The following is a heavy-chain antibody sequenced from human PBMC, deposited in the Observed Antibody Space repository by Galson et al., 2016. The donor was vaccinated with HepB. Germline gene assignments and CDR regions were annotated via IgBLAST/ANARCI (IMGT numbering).Heavy chain of an antibody. V-gene: IGHV3-23*01. CDR2: MSDGGGST. Sequence: LRLSCAASGFTLSNSAMSWVRQAPGKGLEWVSAMSDGGGSTYYADSVKGRFTISRDNSKNTLYLQMNSLRAEDTAVYYCARDGEYYYGSGSYAETWGQGTLVTVSS. CDR3: ARDGEYYYGSGSYAET. CDR1: GFTLSNSA. D-gene: IGHD3-10*01. J-gene: IGHJ5*02.